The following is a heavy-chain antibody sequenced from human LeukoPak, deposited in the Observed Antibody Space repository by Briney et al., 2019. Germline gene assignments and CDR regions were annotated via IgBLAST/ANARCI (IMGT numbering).Heavy chain of an antibody. D-gene: IGHD3-22*01. CDR3: AKDDGWLYYNH. Sequence: GGSLRLSCVVSGFTFSNYNMNWVRQAPGKGLEWVSGISPGGEIPYYADSVKGRFTISRDNSKDTVSLQMHSLRAEDTATYYCAKDDGWLYYNHWGQGTLVTVSS. J-gene: IGHJ4*02. V-gene: IGHV3-23*01. CDR2: ISPGGEIP. CDR1: GFTFSNYN.